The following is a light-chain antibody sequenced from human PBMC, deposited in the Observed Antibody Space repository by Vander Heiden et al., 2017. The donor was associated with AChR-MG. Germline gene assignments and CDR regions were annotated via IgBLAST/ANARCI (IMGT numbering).Light chain of an antibody. V-gene: IGLV6-57*02. Sequence: FMLTQPQSVSESLGKTVTISFTGSTGSIASNYVQWYHQRPGSAPTTVIYEDDQRPSGVPDRFSGSIDSSSNSASLTISGLKTEDEADYYCQSYDSSGVVFGGGTKLTVL. CDR2: EDD. J-gene: IGLJ2*01. CDR3: QSYDSSGVV. CDR1: TGSIASNY.